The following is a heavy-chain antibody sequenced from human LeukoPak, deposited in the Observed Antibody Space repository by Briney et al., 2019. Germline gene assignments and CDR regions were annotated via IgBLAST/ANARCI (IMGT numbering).Heavy chain of an antibody. Sequence: ASVKVSCKASGGTFSSYAISWVRQAPGQGLEWMGGIIPIFGTANYAQKFQGRVTITTDESTSTAYMELSSLRSEDTAVYYCARIGYQLRNYYYYMDVWGKGTTVTVSS. J-gene: IGHJ6*03. CDR1: GGTFSSYA. D-gene: IGHD2-2*01. CDR2: IIPIFGTA. CDR3: ARIGYQLRNYYYYMDV. V-gene: IGHV1-69*05.